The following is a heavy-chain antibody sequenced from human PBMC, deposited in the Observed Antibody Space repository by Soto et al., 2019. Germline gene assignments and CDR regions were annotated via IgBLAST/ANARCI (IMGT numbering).Heavy chain of an antibody. CDR3: ARDLPSLEVRSYGMDV. Sequence: SVKVSCKVSGGTFSSYRFSWVRQAPGQGLEWMGGITPVFGTPDYAQKFQGRVTVTADRSTNTAYMELSRLTSEDTAVYYCARDLPSLEVRSYGMDVWGQATTVTVSS. D-gene: IGHD3-10*01. CDR1: GGTFSSYR. V-gene: IGHV1-69*06. J-gene: IGHJ6*02. CDR2: ITPVFGTP.